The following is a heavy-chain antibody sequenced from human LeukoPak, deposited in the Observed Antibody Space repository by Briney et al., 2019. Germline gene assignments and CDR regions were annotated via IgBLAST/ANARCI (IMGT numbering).Heavy chain of an antibody. V-gene: IGHV4-31*03. D-gene: IGHD3-10*01. CDR1: GGSISSGPYY. J-gene: IGHJ3*02. CDR3: ARSMKGITMVRGVPDAFDI. Sequence: KASETLSLTCTVSGGSISSGPYYWIWIRQHPGKGLEWIGYITYSGSTYYNPSLKSRVTISVDTSKNQFSLKLSSVTAADTAVYYCARSMKGITMVRGVPDAFDIWGQGTMVTVSS. CDR2: ITYSGST.